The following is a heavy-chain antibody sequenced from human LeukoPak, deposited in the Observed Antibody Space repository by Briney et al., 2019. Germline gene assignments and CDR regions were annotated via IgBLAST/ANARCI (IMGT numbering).Heavy chain of an antibody. CDR1: GYSISTSYY. CDR3: AGSLIPADTTRPFDY. CDR2: IYHSGNT. D-gene: IGHD3-16*01. Sequence: PAETLSLTCTVSGYSISTSYYWGWIRQPPGKGLEWIGSIYHSGNTYYNPSLKSRVTISVDTSKNQFSLKLSSVTAADTAVYYCAGSLIPADTTRPFDYWGQGTLVTVSS. V-gene: IGHV4-38-2*02. J-gene: IGHJ4*02.